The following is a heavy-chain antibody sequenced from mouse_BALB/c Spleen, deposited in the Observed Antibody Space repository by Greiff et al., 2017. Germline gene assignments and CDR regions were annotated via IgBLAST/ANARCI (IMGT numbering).Heavy chain of an antibody. V-gene: IGHV1S81*02. D-gene: IGHD2-4*01. J-gene: IGHJ3*01. Sequence: VKLVESGAELVKPGASVKLSCKASGYTFTSYYMYWVKQRPGQGLEWIGEINPSNGGTNFNEKFKSKATLTVDKSSSTAYMQLSSLTSEDSAVYYCTRGGYYDYDEGFAYWGQGTLVTVSA. CDR3: TRGGYYDYDEGFAY. CDR2: INPSNGGT. CDR1: GYTFTSYY.